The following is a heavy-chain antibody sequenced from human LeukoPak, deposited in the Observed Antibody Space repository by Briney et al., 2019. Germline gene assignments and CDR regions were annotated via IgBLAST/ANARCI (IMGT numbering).Heavy chain of an antibody. CDR1: GYTFTGYY. J-gene: IGHJ4*02. CDR3: ARAIRRGVGTSCYGY. CDR2: INPNSGGT. V-gene: IGHV1-2*02. Sequence: ASVKVSCKASGYTFTGYYMHWVRQAPGQGLEWMGWINPNSGGTNNAQKFQGRVTMTRDTSISTAYMELSRLRSDDTAVYYCARAIRRGVGTSCYGYWGQGTLVTVSS. D-gene: IGHD2-2*01.